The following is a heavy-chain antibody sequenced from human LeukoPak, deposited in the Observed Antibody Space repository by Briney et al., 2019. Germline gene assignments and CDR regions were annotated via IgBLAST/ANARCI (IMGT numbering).Heavy chain of an antibody. J-gene: IGHJ4*02. CDR1: AFTFSSYS. D-gene: IGHD5-12*01. V-gene: IGHV3-48*02. CDR3: AREPSRGYSGYDTLYFDY. CDR2: ISSSSSTI. Sequence: GGSLRLSCAASAFTFSSYSMNWVRQAPGRGLEWVSYISSSSSTIYYADSVKGRCTISRDNAKNSLYLQMNSLRDEDTAVYYCAREPSRGYSGYDTLYFDYWGQGTLVTVSS.